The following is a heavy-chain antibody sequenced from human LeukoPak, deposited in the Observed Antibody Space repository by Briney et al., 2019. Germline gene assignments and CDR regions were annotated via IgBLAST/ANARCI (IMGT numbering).Heavy chain of an antibody. CDR1: GYTFTGYY. CDR3: ARGRGYYYYGMDV. D-gene: IGHD3-10*01. J-gene: IGHJ6*02. CDR2: INAGNGNT. V-gene: IGHV1-3*01. Sequence: ASVKVSCKASGYTFTGYYMHWVRQAPGQRLEWMGWINAGNGNTKYSQKFQGRVTITRDTSASTAYMELSSLRSEDTAVYYCARGRGYYYYGMDVWGQGTTVTVSS.